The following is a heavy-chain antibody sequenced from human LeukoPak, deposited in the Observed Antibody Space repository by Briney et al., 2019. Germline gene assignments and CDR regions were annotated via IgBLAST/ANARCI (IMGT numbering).Heavy chain of an antibody. CDR1: GFTFYDYG. Sequence: GGSLRLSCAASGFTFYDYGMSWVRHAPGKGLEWVSGINWNGGSTGYADSVKGRFTISRDNAKNSLYLQMNSLRAEDTALYYCARVSYYDSGGYYYFDYWGQGTLVTVSS. CDR3: ARVSYYDSGGYYYFDY. V-gene: IGHV3-20*04. CDR2: INWNGGST. D-gene: IGHD3-22*01. J-gene: IGHJ4*02.